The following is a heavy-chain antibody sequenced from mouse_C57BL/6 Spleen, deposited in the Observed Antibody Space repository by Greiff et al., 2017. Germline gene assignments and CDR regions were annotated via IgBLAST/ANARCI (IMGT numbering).Heavy chain of an antibody. CDR2: IYWDDDK. Sequence: QVPLKESGPGILQSSQTLSLTCSSSGFSLSTSGMGVSWIRQPSGKGLEWLEHIYWDDDKCYNPSLKSRLKISKDTSRNQVFLKITRVDAADTATYYCARRAGGSMDYWGQGTSVTVSS. D-gene: IGHD4-1*01. CDR3: ARRAGGSMDY. J-gene: IGHJ4*01. CDR1: GFSLSTSGMG. V-gene: IGHV8-12*01.